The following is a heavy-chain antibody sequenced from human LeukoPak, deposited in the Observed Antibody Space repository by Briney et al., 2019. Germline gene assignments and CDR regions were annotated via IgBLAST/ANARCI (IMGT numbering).Heavy chain of an antibody. CDR1: GGSSSGYY. V-gene: IGHV4-34*01. CDR3: ARGHNWNYLSRYYYYYMDV. J-gene: IGHJ6*03. Sequence: SETLSLTCAVYGGSSSGYYWSWIRQPPGKGLEWIGEINHSGSTNYNPSLKSRVTISVDTSKNQFSLKLSSVTAADTAVYYCARGHNWNYLSRYYYYYMDVWGKGTTVTVSS. D-gene: IGHD1-7*01. CDR2: INHSGST.